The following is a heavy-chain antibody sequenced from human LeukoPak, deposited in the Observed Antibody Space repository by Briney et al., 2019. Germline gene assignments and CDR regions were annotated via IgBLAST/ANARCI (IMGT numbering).Heavy chain of an antibody. CDR1: GFTFSSYA. Sequence: GSLRLSCAASGFTFSSYAMSWVRQAPGKGLEWIGYVYYSGSTNYNPSLKSRVTISIDTSKNQFSLKLSSVTAADTAVYYCARGGLPPDYYYYMDVWGKGTTVTISS. J-gene: IGHJ6*03. V-gene: IGHV4-59*01. CDR2: VYYSGST. CDR3: ARGGLPPDYYYYMDV.